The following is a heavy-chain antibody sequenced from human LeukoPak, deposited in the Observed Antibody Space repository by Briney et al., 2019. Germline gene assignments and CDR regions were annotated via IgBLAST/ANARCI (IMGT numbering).Heavy chain of an antibody. D-gene: IGHD2-2*01. Sequence: PSETLSLTCTVSGGSLSSYYWSWIRQPPGKGLEWIGYIYYSGSTNYNPSLKSRVTISVDTSKNQFSLKLSSVTAADTAVYYCAREGYCSSTSCLDAFDIWGQGTMVTVSS. CDR1: GGSLSSYY. CDR2: IYYSGST. V-gene: IGHV4-59*01. J-gene: IGHJ3*02. CDR3: AREGYCSSTSCLDAFDI.